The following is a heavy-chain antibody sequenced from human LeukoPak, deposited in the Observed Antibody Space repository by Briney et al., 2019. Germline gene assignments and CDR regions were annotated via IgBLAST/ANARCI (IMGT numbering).Heavy chain of an antibody. CDR1: GYTFTGYY. V-gene: IGHV1-2*02. J-gene: IGHJ5*02. CDR2: INGNSGGT. D-gene: IGHD3-10*01. Sequence: ASVKVSCKASGYTFTGYYMHWVRQAPGQGLEWMGWINGNSGGTKYAQKFQDRVTMTRDTSISTAYIELNFLRSDDTAVFYCARGDYYGSPKVVAAWGQGTLVTVSS. CDR3: ARGDYYGSPKVVAA.